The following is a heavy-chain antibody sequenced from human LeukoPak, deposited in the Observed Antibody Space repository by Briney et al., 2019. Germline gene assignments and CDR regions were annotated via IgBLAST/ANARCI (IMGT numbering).Heavy chain of an antibody. D-gene: IGHD4-23*01. V-gene: IGHV1-18*01. CDR3: ARYPYGGNDDY. CDR2: ISAYKGIT. Sequence: ASVKVSCKASGYTFTNYGITWVRQAPGQGLEWMGWISAYKGITNYAQKLQGRVTLTTDTSTSTAYMELRSLRSDDTAVYYCARYPYGGNDDYWGQGTLVTVSS. J-gene: IGHJ4*02. CDR1: GYTFTNYG.